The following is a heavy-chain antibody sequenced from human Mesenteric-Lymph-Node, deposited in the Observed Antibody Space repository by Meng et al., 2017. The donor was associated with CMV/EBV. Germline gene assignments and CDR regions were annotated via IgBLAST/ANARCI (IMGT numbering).Heavy chain of an antibody. V-gene: IGHV4-31*03. CDR2: IYYTGSA. D-gene: IGHD1-26*01. CDR1: GGSISSRSYY. CDR3: ARFGIVGTTNHFDY. Sequence: SETLSLTCTVSGGSISSRSYYWSWIRQHPGKGLEWIGYIYYTGSAYYNPSLKSRVTISVDTSKNQFSLKLTSVTAADTAVYYCARFGIVGTTNHFDYWGQGTLVTVSS. J-gene: IGHJ4*02.